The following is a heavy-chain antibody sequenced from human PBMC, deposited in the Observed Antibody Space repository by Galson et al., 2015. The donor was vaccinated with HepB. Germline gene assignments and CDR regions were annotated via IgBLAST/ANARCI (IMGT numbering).Heavy chain of an antibody. CDR2: ISHDENYQ. V-gene: IGHV3-33*05. CDR3: ARDWTVGDNSGFDY. J-gene: IGHJ4*02. CDR1: GFTFSSFG. D-gene: IGHD3-22*01. Sequence: SLRLSCAASGFTFSSFGMHWVRQAPGKGLEWVAVISHDENYQNYEDSVKGRFTISRDNPKNTLYLQMNSLRAEDTAVYYCARDWTVGDNSGFDYWGQGTLVTVSS.